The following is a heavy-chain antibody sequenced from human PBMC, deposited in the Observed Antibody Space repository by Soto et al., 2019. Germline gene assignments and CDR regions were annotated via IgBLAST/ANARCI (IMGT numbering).Heavy chain of an antibody. CDR3: ARGGLYYDSSGYAFDI. V-gene: IGHV1-2*02. J-gene: IGHJ3*02. Sequence: ASVKVSCKXSGYTFTGYYMHWVRQAPGQGLEWMGWINPNSGGTNYAQKFQGRVTMTRDTSISTAYMELSRLRSDDTAVYYCARGGLYYDSSGYAFDIWGQGTMVTVSS. CDR2: INPNSGGT. CDR1: GYTFTGYY. D-gene: IGHD3-22*01.